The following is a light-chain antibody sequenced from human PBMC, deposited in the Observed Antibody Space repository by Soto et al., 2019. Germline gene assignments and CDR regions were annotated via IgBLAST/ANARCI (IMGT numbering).Light chain of an antibody. CDR3: AAWDDSLTGPV. CDR2: NSN. J-gene: IGLJ1*01. Sequence: QSVLSQPPSASGTPGQTVSISCAGSRSDIGSNFVNWYQHLPGTAPKLLIYNSNQRPSGVPDRFSGSKSGTSASLAISGLQSEDEAAYYCAAWDDSLTGPVFGTGPRSPS. V-gene: IGLV1-44*01. CDR1: RSDIGSNF.